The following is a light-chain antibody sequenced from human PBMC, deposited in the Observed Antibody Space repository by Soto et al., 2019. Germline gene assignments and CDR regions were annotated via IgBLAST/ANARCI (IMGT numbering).Light chain of an antibody. J-gene: IGKJ5*01. CDR1: QSFRGL. CDR2: DAS. CDR3: QQRSNWPPSIT. V-gene: IGKV3-11*01. Sequence: EVVLTQSPVTLSLSPGERATLSCRASQSFRGLLAWYQQKPGQAPRLLIYDASNRATGTPARFSGSGSGTDFTLTISSLEPEDFAVYYCQQRSNWPPSITFGQGTRLEIK.